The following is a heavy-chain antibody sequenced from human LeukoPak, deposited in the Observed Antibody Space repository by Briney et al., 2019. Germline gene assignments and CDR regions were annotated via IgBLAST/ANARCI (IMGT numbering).Heavy chain of an antibody. J-gene: IGHJ3*01. CDR1: GYTFTGYY. V-gene: IGHV1-2*02. Sequence: ASVKVSCKTSGYTFTGYYMHWVRQAPGHGLEWMGWINPNGGATKYAQRFQGRVTMTRDTSISTAYMELSRLRSDDTAVYYCARERGYSSSSTCYTSDAFDVWGQGTMVTVSS. D-gene: IGHD2-2*02. CDR3: ARERGYSSSSTCYTSDAFDV. CDR2: INPNGGAT.